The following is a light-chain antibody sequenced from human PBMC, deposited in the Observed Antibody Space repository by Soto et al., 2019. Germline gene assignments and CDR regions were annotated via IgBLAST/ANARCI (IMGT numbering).Light chain of an antibody. J-gene: IGKJ5*01. CDR2: GAS. CDR3: QQYVSLPIT. V-gene: IGKV3-20*01. Sequence: EIVLTQSPGTLSLSPEERATLSCRASQSVSSTYLAWYQHKPGQAPRLLIYGASSRATGIPDRFSGSGSGTDFTLTISRVETEDFAVYYCQQYVSLPITFGQGTRLEIK. CDR1: QSVSSTY.